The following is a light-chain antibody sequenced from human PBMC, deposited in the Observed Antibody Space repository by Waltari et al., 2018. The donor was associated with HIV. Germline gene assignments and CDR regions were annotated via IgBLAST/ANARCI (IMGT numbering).Light chain of an antibody. CDR3: QQFHSLPYT. J-gene: IGKJ2*01. V-gene: IGKV4-1*01. Sequence: DVVVTQSPPSLALSVGKRSTLTSKSSQTLLYTSDNKNYLAWYQQKPGQRPKLLFYWASTRSSGVPDRFSGRGSGTDFTLTISSLQAEDVAVYYCQQFHSLPYTFGQGTKLEIK. CDR2: WAS. CDR1: QTLLYTSDNKNY.